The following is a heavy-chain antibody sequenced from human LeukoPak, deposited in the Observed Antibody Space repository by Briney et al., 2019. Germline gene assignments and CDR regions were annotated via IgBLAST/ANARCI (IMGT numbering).Heavy chain of an antibody. J-gene: IGHJ4*02. CDR1: GFTFSSYA. D-gene: IGHD6-19*01. CDR2: ISYDGSNK. CDR3: ARDRRYSSGRYLY. V-gene: IGHV3-30*04. Sequence: PGGSLRLSCAASGFTFSSYAMHWVRQAPGKGLEWVAVISYDGSNKYYADSVKGRFTISRDNSKNTLYLQMNSLRAEDTAVYYCARDRRYSSGRYLYWGQGTLVTVSS.